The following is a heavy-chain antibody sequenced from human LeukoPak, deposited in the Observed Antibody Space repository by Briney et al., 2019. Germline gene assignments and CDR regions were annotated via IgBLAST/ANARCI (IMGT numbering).Heavy chain of an antibody. CDR3: ARDSGTTGEVKFDP. V-gene: IGHV4-4*07. CDR1: GGSISSYY. Sequence: SETPSLTCTVSGGSISSYYWGWIRQPAGKGLEWIGRIYTSGSITYNPSLKSRVSMSVDTSKNQFSLKLSSVTAADTAVYYCARDSGTTGEVKFDPWGQGTLVTVSS. J-gene: IGHJ5*02. CDR2: IYTSGSI. D-gene: IGHD3-10*01.